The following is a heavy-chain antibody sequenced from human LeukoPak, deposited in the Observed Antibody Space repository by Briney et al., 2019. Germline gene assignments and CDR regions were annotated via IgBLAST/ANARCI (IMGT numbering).Heavy chain of an antibody. Sequence: GSLRLSCAASGFTFSSYGMHWVRQAPGKGLEWVAVISYDGSNKYYADSVKGRFTISRDNSKNTLYLQMNSLRAEDTAVYYCAKNFGGATIYYYYYMDVWGKGTTVTVSS. D-gene: IGHD1-26*01. CDR1: GFTFSSYG. CDR2: ISYDGSNK. J-gene: IGHJ6*03. V-gene: IGHV3-30*18. CDR3: AKNFGGATIYYYYYMDV.